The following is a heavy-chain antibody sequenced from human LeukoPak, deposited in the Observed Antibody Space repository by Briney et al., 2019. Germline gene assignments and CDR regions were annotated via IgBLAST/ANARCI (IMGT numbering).Heavy chain of an antibody. J-gene: IGHJ4*02. CDR3: ARDRNYYDSSGYWVFDY. CDR2: IKEDGSEK. D-gene: IGHD3-22*01. CDR1: GFTFSSYW. Sequence: GGSLRLSCAASGFTFSSYWMSWVRQAPGKGLEWVANIKEDGSEKYYVDSVKGRFTISKDNAKNSLYLQMNSLRAEDTAVYYCARDRNYYDSSGYWVFDYWGQGTLVTVSS. V-gene: IGHV3-7*01.